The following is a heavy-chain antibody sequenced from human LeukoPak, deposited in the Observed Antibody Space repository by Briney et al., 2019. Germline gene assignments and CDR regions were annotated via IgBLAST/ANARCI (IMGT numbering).Heavy chain of an antibody. J-gene: IGHJ4*02. CDR2: IYYSGST. CDR1: GGSISSGDYY. V-gene: IGHV4-39*01. CDR3: ARLPDYYGSGSPV. D-gene: IGHD3-10*01. Sequence: SQTLSLTCTVSGGSISSGDYYWSWIRQPPGKGLEWIGSIYYSGSTYYNPSLKSRVTISVDTSKNQFSLKLSSVTAADTAVYYCARLPDYYGSGSPVWGQGTLVTVSS.